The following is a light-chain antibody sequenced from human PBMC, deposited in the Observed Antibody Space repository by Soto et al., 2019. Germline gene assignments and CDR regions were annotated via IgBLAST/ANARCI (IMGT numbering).Light chain of an antibody. Sequence: DIVMTQSPDSLAVSLGERATINCKSGQSVLYSSNNKNYLAWYQQKPGQPPKLLIYWASTRESGVPDRFSGSGSRTDFTLTISSLQAEDVAVYYCQQYYSTPPTFGQGTRLEIK. CDR2: WAS. CDR1: QSVLYSSNNKNY. CDR3: QQYYSTPPT. J-gene: IGKJ5*01. V-gene: IGKV4-1*01.